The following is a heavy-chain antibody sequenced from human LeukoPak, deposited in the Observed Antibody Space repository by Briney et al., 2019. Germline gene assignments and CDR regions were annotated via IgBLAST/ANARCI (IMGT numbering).Heavy chain of an antibody. Sequence: SEALSLTCSVSDYSISSGFYWGWIRQPPGRGLEWIGSIYHSGTTYKNPSLKSRLTISVDTSKNQFSLKLNSVTASDTAVYYCARLTVGALIWFDPWGQGTLVTVSS. D-gene: IGHD1-26*01. CDR1: DYSISSGFY. CDR2: IYHSGTT. CDR3: ARLTVGALIWFDP. V-gene: IGHV4-38-2*02. J-gene: IGHJ5*02.